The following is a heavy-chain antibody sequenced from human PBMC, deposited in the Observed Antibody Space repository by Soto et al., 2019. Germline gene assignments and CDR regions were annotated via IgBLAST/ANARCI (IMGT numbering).Heavy chain of an antibody. V-gene: IGHV1-18*01. CDR2: ISAYNGNT. Sequence: GASVKVCCKASGYTFTSYGISWVRQAPGQGLEWMGWISAYNGNTNYAQKLQGRVTMTTDTSTSTAYMELRSLRSDDTAVYYCARAISSGWDTPKSTTFDIWGQGTMVTVSS. J-gene: IGHJ3*02. CDR3: ARAISSGWDTPKSTTFDI. CDR1: GYTFTSYG. D-gene: IGHD6-19*01.